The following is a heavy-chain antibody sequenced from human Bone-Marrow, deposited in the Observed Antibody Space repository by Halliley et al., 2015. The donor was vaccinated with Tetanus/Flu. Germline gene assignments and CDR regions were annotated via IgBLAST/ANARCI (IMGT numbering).Heavy chain of an antibody. CDR3: ARRGAYISAYYDDCFAS. V-gene: IGHV3-74*01. CDR2: INSDGSST. CDR1: GFTFSTSW. Sequence: SLRLSCAASGFTFSTSWMHWVRQAPGKGLVWVSRINSDGSSTHYADSVKGRFTISRDNARNTLYLQMNSLRAEDTAMYYCARRGAYISAYYDDCFASWGQGTLVTVSS. J-gene: IGHJ5*01. D-gene: IGHD3-3*01.